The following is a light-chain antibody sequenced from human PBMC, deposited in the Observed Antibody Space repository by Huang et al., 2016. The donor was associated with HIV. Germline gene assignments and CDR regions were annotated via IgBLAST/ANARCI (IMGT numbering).Light chain of an antibody. CDR2: WAS. V-gene: IGKV4-1*01. CDR1: RSILYNSNNKNY. Sequence: DIVLTQSPDSLAVSLGERATINCSSSRSILYNSNNKNYLAWHQQKPGQSPKLLIYWASTRESGVPDRFSGSGSETDFTRTISSLQAEDVAVYFCQQYYTTPGTFGPGTTVHIK. J-gene: IGKJ3*01. CDR3: QQYYTTPGT.